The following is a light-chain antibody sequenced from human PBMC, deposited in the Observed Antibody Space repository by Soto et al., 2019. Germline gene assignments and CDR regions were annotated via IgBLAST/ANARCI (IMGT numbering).Light chain of an antibody. V-gene: IGKV3-15*01. Sequence: DIVLTQSPATLFVSPGERSTFSCRASQSVSSNLAWYQQKPGQAPRLLMYEASTRAADTPVRFSGSGSGTKFTLTISSLQADDFGTYYCQQYNFYWSFGQGTKVDIK. CDR3: QQYNFYWS. CDR1: QSVSSN. J-gene: IGKJ1*01. CDR2: EAS.